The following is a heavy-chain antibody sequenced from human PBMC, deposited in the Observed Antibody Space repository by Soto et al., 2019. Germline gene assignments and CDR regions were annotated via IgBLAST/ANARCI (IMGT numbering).Heavy chain of an antibody. V-gene: IGHV2-5*01. J-gene: IGHJ5*02. D-gene: IGHD3-22*01. CDR2: IYWNDDK. Sequence: QITLKESGPPLVKPTQTLTLTCTFSGFSLSTSGVGVGWIRQPPGKALEWLALIYWNDDKRYSPSLQSRVTITKDTSKNQVVLTMTNMDPVDTATYYCARSDYYYDSTGYYVRWFDPWGQGTLVTVSS. CDR1: GFSLSTSGVG. CDR3: ARSDYYYDSTGYYVRWFDP.